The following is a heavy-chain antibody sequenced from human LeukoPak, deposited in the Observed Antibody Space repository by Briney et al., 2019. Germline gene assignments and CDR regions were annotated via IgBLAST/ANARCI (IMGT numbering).Heavy chain of an antibody. CDR2: IYYRGGT. D-gene: IGHD6-19*01. Sequence: SETLSLTCTVSGGSINSYYWSWIRQPPGKGLEWIGYIYYRGGTNDNSSLKSRVTISVDTSNNQFSLKLTSVTAADTAMYYCARGSLYSSGRGWYFDLWGRGTLVTVSS. J-gene: IGHJ2*01. CDR3: ARGSLYSSGRGWYFDL. CDR1: GGSINSYY. V-gene: IGHV4-59*01.